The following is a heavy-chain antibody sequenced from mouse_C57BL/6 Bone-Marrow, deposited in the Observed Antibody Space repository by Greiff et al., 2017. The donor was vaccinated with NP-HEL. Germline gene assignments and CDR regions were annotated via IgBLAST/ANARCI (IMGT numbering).Heavy chain of an antibody. V-gene: IGHV1-59*01. CDR3: ASPGYDYDYFDY. J-gene: IGHJ2*01. CDR2: IDPSDSYT. Sequence: QVHVKQPGAELVRPGPSVKLSCKASGYTFTSYWMHWVKQRPGQGLEWIGVIDPSDSYTNYNQKFKGKATLTVDTSSSTAYMQLSSLTSEDSAVYYCASPGYDYDYFDYWGQGTTLTVSS. CDR1: GYTFTSYW. D-gene: IGHD2-4*01.